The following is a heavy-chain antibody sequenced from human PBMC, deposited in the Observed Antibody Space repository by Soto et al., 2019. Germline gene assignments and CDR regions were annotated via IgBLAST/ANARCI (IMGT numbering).Heavy chain of an antibody. CDR1: GFTVSSSH. CDR3: ARGPGGESAGWLDP. D-gene: IGHD3-16*01. J-gene: IGHJ5*02. CDR2: IYTDGNT. Sequence: GGSLRLSCAASGFTVSSSHMSWVRQAPGKGLEWVSVIYTDGNTFYADSVKGRFTMSRDNSKNRLWLQMNSLRTEDTAVYYCARGPGGESAGWLDPWGQGTLVTVSS. V-gene: IGHV3-66*01.